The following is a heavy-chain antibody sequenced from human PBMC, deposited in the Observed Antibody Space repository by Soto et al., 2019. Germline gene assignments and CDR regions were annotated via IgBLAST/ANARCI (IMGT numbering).Heavy chain of an antibody. CDR3: ARVAYCSSTSCHYYYYYMDV. CDR1: GGSISSSNW. V-gene: IGHV4-4*02. CDR2: IYHSGST. Sequence: SETLSLTCAVSGGSISSSNWWSWVRQPPGKGLEWIGEIYHSGSTNHNPSLKSRVTISVDKSKNQFSLKLSSVTAADTAVYYCARVAYCSSTSCHYYYYYMDVWGKGTTVTVSS. D-gene: IGHD2-2*01. J-gene: IGHJ6*03.